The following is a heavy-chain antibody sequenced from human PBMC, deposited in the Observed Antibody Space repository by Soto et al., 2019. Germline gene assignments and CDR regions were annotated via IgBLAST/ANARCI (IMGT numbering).Heavy chain of an antibody. CDR2: ISAYNGNT. Sequence: QVQLVQSGAEVKKPGASVKVSCKASGYTFTSYGISWVRQAPGQGLEWMGWISAYNGNTNYAQKLQGRVTMTTDTSTSTGYMELRSLRYDDPAVYYCARDYKRGPYCSGGSCWAWGQGTLVNVSS. J-gene: IGHJ4*02. D-gene: IGHD2-15*01. CDR1: GYTFTSYG. CDR3: ARDYKRGPYCSGGSCWA. V-gene: IGHV1-18*04.